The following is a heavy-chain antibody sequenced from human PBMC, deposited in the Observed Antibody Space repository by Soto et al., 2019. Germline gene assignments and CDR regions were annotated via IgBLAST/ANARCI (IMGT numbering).Heavy chain of an antibody. Sequence: QEQLVESGGGVVQPGRSLTLSCAASGFTFSSYAIHWVRQAPGKGLEWVATISHDGSSKYYAESVKGRCTISRDNSKNPLFLQMNSLRNEDTALYYCARMATIRGVIITAFDYWGQGTLVTVSS. CDR3: ARMATIRGVIITAFDY. CDR1: GFTFSSYA. D-gene: IGHD3-10*01. CDR2: ISHDGSSK. V-gene: IGHV3-30-3*01. J-gene: IGHJ4*02.